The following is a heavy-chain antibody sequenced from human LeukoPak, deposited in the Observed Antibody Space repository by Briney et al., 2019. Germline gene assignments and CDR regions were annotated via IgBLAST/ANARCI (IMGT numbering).Heavy chain of an antibody. D-gene: IGHD6-13*01. J-gene: IGHJ4*02. Sequence: SETLSLTCTVSGGSISSYYWSWIRQPPGKGLEWIGYIYYSGSTNYNPSLKSRVTISVDTSKNQFSLKLSSVTAADTAVYYCAREGSSWYGVRTFDYWGQGTLVTVSS. CDR3: AREGSSWYGVRTFDY. V-gene: IGHV4-59*01. CDR2: IYYSGST. CDR1: GGSISSYY.